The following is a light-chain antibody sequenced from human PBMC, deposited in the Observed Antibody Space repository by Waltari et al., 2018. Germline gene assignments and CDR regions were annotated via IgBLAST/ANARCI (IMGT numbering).Light chain of an antibody. CDR3: HQYYNIPFT. CDR2: WAS. Sequence: DLVMPQSPDSLAVSLGERAPINCKSSQSVFYSSNNKNYLAWYQQKPGHPPKLLIYWASTRESGVPDRLSGSGSGTDFTLTISSLQAEDVAVYYCHQYYNIPFTFGPGTKVDIK. CDR1: QSVFYSSNNKNY. J-gene: IGKJ3*01. V-gene: IGKV4-1*01.